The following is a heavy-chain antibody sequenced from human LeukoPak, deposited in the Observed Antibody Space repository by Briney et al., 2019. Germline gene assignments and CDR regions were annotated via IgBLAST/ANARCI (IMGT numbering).Heavy chain of an antibody. CDR2: IYHSGST. V-gene: IGHV4-59*08. D-gene: IGHD5-24*01. J-gene: IGHJ3*02. CDR3: ARNGSLEGRPFDI. Sequence: SETLSLTCTVSGGSISSYYWGWIRQSPGKGLEWIATIYHSGSTYFNPSLQSRVTISVDTSKDQFSLKLNSVTAADTAVYYCARNGSLEGRPFDIWGQGTMVTVSS. CDR1: GGSISSYY.